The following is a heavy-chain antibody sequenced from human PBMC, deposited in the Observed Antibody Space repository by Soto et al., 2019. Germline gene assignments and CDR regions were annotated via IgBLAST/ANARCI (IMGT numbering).Heavy chain of an antibody. D-gene: IGHD5-18*01. Sequence: SETLSLTCTVSGGSISSYYWSWIRQPPGKGLEWIGYIYYSVSTNYNPSLKSRVTISVDTSKNQFSLKLSSVTAADTAVYYCARDRRIKLWQRGYYYYGMDVWGQGTRVTVSS. J-gene: IGHJ6*02. CDR1: GGSISSYY. CDR2: IYYSVST. CDR3: ARDRRIKLWQRGYYYYGMDV. V-gene: IGHV4-59*01.